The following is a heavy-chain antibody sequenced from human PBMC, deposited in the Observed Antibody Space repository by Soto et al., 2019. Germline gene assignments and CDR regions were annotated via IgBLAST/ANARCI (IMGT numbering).Heavy chain of an antibody. V-gene: IGHV3-23*01. CDR1: GFTFSSYA. J-gene: IGHJ4*02. D-gene: IGHD3-22*01. Sequence: HPGGSLRLSCAASGFTFSSYAMSWVRQAPGKGLEWVSAISGSGGSTYYADSVKGRFTISRDNSKNTLYLQMNSLRAEDTAVYYCAKGSVYYDSSGYSNYWGQGTLVTVSS. CDR3: AKGSVYYDSSGYSNY. CDR2: ISGSGGST.